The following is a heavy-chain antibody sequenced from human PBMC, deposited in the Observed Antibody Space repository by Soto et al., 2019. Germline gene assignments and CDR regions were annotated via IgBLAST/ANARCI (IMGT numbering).Heavy chain of an antibody. CDR3: ASARITMIVDS. CDR1: GFTFSSYA. V-gene: IGHV3-30-3*01. Sequence: PGGSLRLSCAASGFTFSSYAMHWVRQAPGKGLEWVAVISYDGSNKYYADSVKGRFTISRDNSKNTLYLQMNSLRAEDTAVYYCASARITMIVDSWGQGNLVTVSS. CDR2: ISYDGSNK. J-gene: IGHJ4*02. D-gene: IGHD3-22*01.